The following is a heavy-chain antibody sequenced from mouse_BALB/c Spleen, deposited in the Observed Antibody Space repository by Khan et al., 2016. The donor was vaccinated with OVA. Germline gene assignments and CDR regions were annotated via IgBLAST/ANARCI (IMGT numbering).Heavy chain of an antibody. CDR2: IWSAGST. CDR3: ARRGKDYGRGALFAY. CDR1: GFSLNNYS. J-gene: IGHJ3*01. Sequence: QVQLKESGPGLVQPSQSLSITCTVSGFSLNNYSVHWVRQSPGKGLEWLGVIWSAGSTDNNAAFISRLTISKDNSRSQVFVKMNSLQPYDTAIYYCARRGKDYGRGALFAYWGQGTLVTVSA. D-gene: IGHD2-4*01. V-gene: IGHV2-2*01.